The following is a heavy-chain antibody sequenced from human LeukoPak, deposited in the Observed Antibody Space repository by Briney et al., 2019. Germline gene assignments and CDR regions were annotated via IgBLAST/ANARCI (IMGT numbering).Heavy chain of an antibody. V-gene: IGHV3-21*04. CDR1: GFTFSSYS. J-gene: IGHJ4*02. CDR2: ISSSSSYI. Sequence: PGGSLRLSCAASGFTFSSYSMNWVRQAPGKGLEWVSSISSSSSYIYYADSVKGRFTISRDDSRNTLYLQMKSLRADDTAFYYCVKDRDSGFAYGYTSSDYWGQGALVTVSS. CDR3: VKDRDSGFAYGYTSSDY. D-gene: IGHD5-18*01.